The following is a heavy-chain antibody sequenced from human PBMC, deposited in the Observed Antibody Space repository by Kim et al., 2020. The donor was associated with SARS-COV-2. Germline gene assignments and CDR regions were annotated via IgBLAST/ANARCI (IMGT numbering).Heavy chain of an antibody. Sequence: SETLSLTCTVSGGSISSGGYYWSWIRQHPGKGLEWIGNIYYSGSTYYNQSLKNRVTISVDTSKNQFSLKLSSVTAADTPVYYCARVGLDSWDVDYWGHGTLVTVSS. J-gene: IGHJ4*01. D-gene: IGHD6-13*01. V-gene: IGHV4-31*03. CDR3: ARVGLDSWDVDY. CDR2: IYYSGST. CDR1: GGSISSGGYY.